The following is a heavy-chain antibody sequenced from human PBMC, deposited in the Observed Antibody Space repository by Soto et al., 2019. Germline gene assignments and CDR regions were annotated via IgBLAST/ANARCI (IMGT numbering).Heavy chain of an antibody. CDR2: TSYSGRT. CDR3: ARDNHYSDSSGSLYY. D-gene: IGHD3-22*01. CDR1: GGSISSGGYY. V-gene: IGHV4-31*03. J-gene: IGHJ4*02. Sequence: KLSETLSLTCTVSGGSISSGGYYWSWIRQHPGKGLEWIGHTSYSGRTNYNPSLEIRVTISADTSKNQFSLKLTSVTAADTAVYYCARDNHYSDSSGSLYYWGQGALVTVSS.